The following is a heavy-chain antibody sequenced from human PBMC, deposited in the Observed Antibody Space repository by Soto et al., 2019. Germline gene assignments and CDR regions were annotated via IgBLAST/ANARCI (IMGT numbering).Heavy chain of an antibody. CDR2: ISSSGGST. CDR3: ARVTEDYYYYMDV. V-gene: IGHV3-48*01. CDR1: GFTFSSYA. J-gene: IGHJ6*03. Sequence: PGGSLRLSCAASGFTFSSYAMSLVRQAPGKGLEWVSDISSSGGSTYYADSVKGRFTISRDNAKNSLYLQMNSLRAEDTAVYYCARVTEDYYYYMDVWGKGTTVTVSS. D-gene: IGHD2-21*02.